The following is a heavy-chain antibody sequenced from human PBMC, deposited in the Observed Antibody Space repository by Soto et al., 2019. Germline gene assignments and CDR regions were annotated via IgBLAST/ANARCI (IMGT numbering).Heavy chain of an antibody. CDR1: GGSISSGGYY. D-gene: IGHD3-16*02. Sequence: QVQLQESGPGLVKPSQTLSLTCTVSGGSISSGGYYWSWIRQHPGKGLEWIGYIYYSGSTYYNPSLKSRVTISVDTSKNQFSLKLSSVTAADTAVYYCARDYRVYIRLGELSSTPTYYYYGMDVWGQGTTVTVSS. CDR2: IYYSGST. V-gene: IGHV4-31*03. CDR3: ARDYRVYIRLGELSSTPTYYYYGMDV. J-gene: IGHJ6*02.